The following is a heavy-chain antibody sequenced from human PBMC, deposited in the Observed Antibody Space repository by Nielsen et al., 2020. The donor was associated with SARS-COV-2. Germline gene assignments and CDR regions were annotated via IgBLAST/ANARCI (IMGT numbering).Heavy chain of an antibody. CDR1: GGSISSYY. V-gene: IGHV4-59*01. CDR2: IYYSGST. CDR3: ARVRYYGSGSYYKDYYGMDV. J-gene: IGHJ6*02. Sequence: SETLSLTCTVSGGSISSYYWSWIRQPPGKGLEWIGYIYYSGSTNYNPSLKSRVTISVDTSKNQFSLKLSSVTAADTAMYYCARVRYYGSGSYYKDYYGMDVWGQGTTVTVSS. D-gene: IGHD3-10*01.